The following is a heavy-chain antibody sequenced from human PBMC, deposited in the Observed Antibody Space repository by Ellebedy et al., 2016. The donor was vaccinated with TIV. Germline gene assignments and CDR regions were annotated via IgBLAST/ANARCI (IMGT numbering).Heavy chain of an antibody. Sequence: SLKISXAASGFTFDDYAMHWVRQAPGKGLEWVSGISWNSGSIGYADSVKGRFTISRDTAKKSLYLQMDSLRAEDTALYYCATQTGWGRFDNWGQGTLVTVSS. CDR3: ATQTGWGRFDN. V-gene: IGHV3-9*01. D-gene: IGHD3-16*01. J-gene: IGHJ4*02. CDR2: ISWNSGSI. CDR1: GFTFDDYA.